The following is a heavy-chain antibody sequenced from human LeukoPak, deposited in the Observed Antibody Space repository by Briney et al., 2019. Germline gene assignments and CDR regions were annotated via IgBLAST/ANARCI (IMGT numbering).Heavy chain of an antibody. Sequence: GGSLRLSCAASGFTFSSYGMHWVRRAPGKGLEGVAFIRYDGSNKYYADSVKGRFTISRDNSKNTLYLQMNSLRAEDTAVYYCAKEWGSGWYHYFDYWGQGTLVTVSS. J-gene: IGHJ4*02. CDR1: GFTFSSYG. D-gene: IGHD6-19*01. V-gene: IGHV3-30*02. CDR2: IRYDGSNK. CDR3: AKEWGSGWYHYFDY.